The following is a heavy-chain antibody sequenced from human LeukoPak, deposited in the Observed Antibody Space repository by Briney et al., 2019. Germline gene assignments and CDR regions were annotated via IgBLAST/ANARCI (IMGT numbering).Heavy chain of an antibody. J-gene: IGHJ6*03. CDR1: AFTFSSDG. V-gene: IGHV3-33*01. CDR2: ICYDGSNK. Sequence: GGSLRLSCAASAFTFSSDGMHWVRQAPGKGLEWVAVICYDGSNKYYADSVKGRFTISRDNSKNTLYLQMNSLRAEDTAVYYCARDLDYYYMDVWGKGTTVTVSS. CDR3: ARDLDYYYMDV.